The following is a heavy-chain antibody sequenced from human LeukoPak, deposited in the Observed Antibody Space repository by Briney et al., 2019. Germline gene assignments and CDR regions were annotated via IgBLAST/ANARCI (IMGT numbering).Heavy chain of an antibody. J-gene: IGHJ4*02. CDR3: AKDIGPYCSSTSCYPFDY. D-gene: IGHD2-2*01. Sequence: GGSLRLSCAASGFTFSSYAMSWVRQAPGKGLEWVSAISGSGGSTYYADSVKGRFTISRDNSKNTLYLQMNSLRAEDTAVYYCAKDIGPYCSSTSCYPFDYWGQGTLVTVSS. CDR2: ISGSGGST. CDR1: GFTFSSYA. V-gene: IGHV3-23*01.